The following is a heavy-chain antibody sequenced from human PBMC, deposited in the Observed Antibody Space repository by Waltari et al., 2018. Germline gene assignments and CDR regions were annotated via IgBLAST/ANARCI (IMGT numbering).Heavy chain of an antibody. J-gene: IGHJ4*02. CDR1: GYTFTGYY. CDR3: ARETTFYYDSSGYSDY. CDR2: INPNSGGT. Sequence: QVQLVQSGAEVRKPGASVKVSCKASGYTFTGYYIHWVRQAPGHGLEWMGWINPNSGGTNYAQKFQGRVTMTTDTSINTAYMELSRLTSDDTAVYYCARETTFYYDSSGYSDYWGQGTLVTVSS. V-gene: IGHV1-2*02. D-gene: IGHD3-22*01.